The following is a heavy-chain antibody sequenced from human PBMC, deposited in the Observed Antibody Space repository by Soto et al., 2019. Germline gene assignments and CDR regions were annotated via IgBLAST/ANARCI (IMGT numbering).Heavy chain of an antibody. CDR2: IWYDGSNK. Sequence: PWGSLRLSCAASGFTFSSYGMHWVRQAPGKGLEWVAVIWYDGSNKYYADSVKGRFTISRDNSKNTLYLQMNSLRAEDTAVYYCARERYYYGSSAELDYWGQGTLVTVSS. J-gene: IGHJ4*02. D-gene: IGHD3-22*01. V-gene: IGHV3-33*01. CDR1: GFTFSSYG. CDR3: ARERYYYGSSAELDY.